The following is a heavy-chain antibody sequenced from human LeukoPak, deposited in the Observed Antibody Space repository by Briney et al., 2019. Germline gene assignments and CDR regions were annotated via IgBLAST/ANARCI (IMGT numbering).Heavy chain of an antibody. CDR2: IDPNSGGT. D-gene: IGHD2-2*01. J-gene: IGHJ4*02. CDR3: ARDSRVSGDY. Sequence: ASVKVSCKASGGTFSSYAISWVRQAPGQGLEWLGRIDPNSGGTSYAHNFQGRVTMTRDTSISTAYMDLSSLRSDDTAVYYCARDSRVSGDYWGQETLVTVSS. V-gene: IGHV1-2*06. CDR1: GGTFSSYA.